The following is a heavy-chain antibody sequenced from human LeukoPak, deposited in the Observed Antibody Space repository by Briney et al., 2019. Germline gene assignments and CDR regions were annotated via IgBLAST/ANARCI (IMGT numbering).Heavy chain of an antibody. D-gene: IGHD3-22*01. V-gene: IGHV3-7*01. CDR1: GFTFSSYW. CDR2: IKQDGSEK. Sequence: GGSLRLSCAASGFTFSSYWMSWVRQAPGKGLEWVANIKQDGSEKYYVDSVKGRFTNSRDNAKNSLYLQMNSLRAEGTAVYYCARWRSPWAKYYYDSSGPVWGQGTLVTVSS. CDR3: ARWRSPWAKYYYDSSGPV. J-gene: IGHJ4*02.